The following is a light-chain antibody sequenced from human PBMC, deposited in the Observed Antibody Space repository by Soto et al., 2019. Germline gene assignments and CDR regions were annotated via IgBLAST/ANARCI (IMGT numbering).Light chain of an antibody. J-gene: IGKJ3*01. V-gene: IGKV1-9*01. Sequence: IQLTQSPSSLSASVGDRVTITCRASEGISSYLAWYQQKPGKAPKLPIYAASTLQSGVPSRFSGSGSETDFTLTISSLQPEDFATYYCQQLVSYPLTFGPGTKVDLK. CDR1: EGISSY. CDR2: AAS. CDR3: QQLVSYPLT.